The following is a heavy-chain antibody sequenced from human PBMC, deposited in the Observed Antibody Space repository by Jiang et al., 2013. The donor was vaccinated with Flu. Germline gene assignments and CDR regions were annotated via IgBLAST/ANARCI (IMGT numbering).Heavy chain of an antibody. V-gene: IGHV4-59*01. D-gene: IGHD2-15*01. CDR3: ARGYCSGGSCLWFDP. CDR1: GGSISSYY. CDR2: IYYSGST. J-gene: IGHJ5*02. Sequence: GPGLVKPSETLSLTCTVSGGSISSYYWSWIRQPPGKGLEWIGYIYYSGSTNYNPSLKSRVTISVDTSKNQFSLKLSSVTAADTAVYYCARGYCSGGSCLWFDPWGQGTLVTVSS.